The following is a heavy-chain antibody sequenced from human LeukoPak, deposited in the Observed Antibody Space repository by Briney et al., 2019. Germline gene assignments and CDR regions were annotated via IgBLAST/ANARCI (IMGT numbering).Heavy chain of an antibody. V-gene: IGHV3-23*01. D-gene: IGHD3-22*01. J-gene: IGHJ4*02. CDR1: GFTFSSYA. CDR3: ARIPTYYYDSSGLDY. Sequence: GSLRLSCAASGFTFSSYAMSWVRQAPGKGLEWVSAISGSGSSTYYADSVKGRFTISRDNSKNTLYLQMNSLRAEDTAVYYCARIPTYYYDSSGLDYWGEGTLVTVSS. CDR2: ISGSGSST.